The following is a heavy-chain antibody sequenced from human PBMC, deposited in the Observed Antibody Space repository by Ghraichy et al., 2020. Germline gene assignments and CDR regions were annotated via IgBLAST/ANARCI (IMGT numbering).Heavy chain of an antibody. V-gene: IGHV3-49*03. CDR3: TEHYYDSSGYPFDY. D-gene: IGHD3-22*01. CDR2: IRSKAYGGTT. J-gene: IGHJ4*02. Sequence: GVLRLSCTASGFTFGDYAMSWFHQAPGKGLEWVGFIRSKAYGGTTEYAASVKGRFTISRDDSKSIAYLQMNSLKTEDTAVYYCTEHYYDSSGYPFDYWGKGTLVTVSS. CDR1: GFTFGDYA.